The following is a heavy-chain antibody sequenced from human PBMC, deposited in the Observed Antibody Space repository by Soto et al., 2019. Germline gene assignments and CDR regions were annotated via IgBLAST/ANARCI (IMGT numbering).Heavy chain of an antibody. Sequence: EVQLLESGGGLVQPGGSLRLSCAASGFTFSSYAMSWVRQAPGKGLEWVSAISGSGGSTYYAVSVTGRFTISSSNSNTTLNLQMNSLRAKYTAVYYCRRARPRDYWGQGTLVTVSS. CDR2: ISGSGGST. V-gene: IGHV3-23*01. CDR3: RRARPRDY. D-gene: IGHD6-6*01. J-gene: IGHJ4*02. CDR1: GFTFSSYA.